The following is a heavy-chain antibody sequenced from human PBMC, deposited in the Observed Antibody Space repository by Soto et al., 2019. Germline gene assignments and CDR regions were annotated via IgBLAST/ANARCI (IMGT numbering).Heavy chain of an antibody. D-gene: IGHD3-10*01. Sequence: SETLSLTCTVSGGSISSGGYYWSWIRQHPGKGLEWIGYIYYSGSTYYNPSLKSRVTISVDTSKNQFSLKLSSVTAADTAVYYCARAFTRSGSYYISYYYYGMDVWGQGTTVTVSS. V-gene: IGHV4-31*03. CDR1: GGSISSGGYY. CDR2: IYYSGST. J-gene: IGHJ6*02. CDR3: ARAFTRSGSYYISYYYYGMDV.